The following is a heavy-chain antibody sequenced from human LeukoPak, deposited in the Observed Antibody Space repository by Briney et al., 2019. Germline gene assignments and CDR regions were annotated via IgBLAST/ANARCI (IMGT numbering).Heavy chain of an antibody. CDR3: ATEAGIRYPDY. D-gene: IGHD3-9*01. CDR1: GYTFTSYG. Sequence: ASVKVSCKASGYTFTSYGISWVRQAPGQGLEWMGWISAYNVNTNYAQKLQGRVTMTTETSTSTAYMELRSLRSDDAAVYCCATEAGIRYPDYWGQGTLVTVSS. CDR2: ISAYNVNT. J-gene: IGHJ4*02. V-gene: IGHV1-18*01.